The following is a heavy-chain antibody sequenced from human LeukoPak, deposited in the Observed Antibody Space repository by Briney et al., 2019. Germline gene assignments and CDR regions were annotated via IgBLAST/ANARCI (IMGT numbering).Heavy chain of an antibody. V-gene: IGHV3-7*01. J-gene: IGHJ4*02. D-gene: IGHD4/OR15-4a*01. Sequence: GGSLRLSCAASGFIFSDYTMNWVRQAPGKGLEWVANIKQDGSEKYYVDSVKDRFTISRDNAKNSLYLQMNSLRAEDTAVYYCARGGAPGYYFDYWGQGTLVTVSS. CDR3: ARGGAPGYYFDY. CDR1: GFIFSDYT. CDR2: IKQDGSEK.